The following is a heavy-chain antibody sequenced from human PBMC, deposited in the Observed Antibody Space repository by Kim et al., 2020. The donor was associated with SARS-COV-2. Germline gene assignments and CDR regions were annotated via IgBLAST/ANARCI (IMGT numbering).Heavy chain of an antibody. CDR2: VNTDSSAT. J-gene: IGHJ6*02. Sequence: GGSLRLSCAASGFTFTSYWMHWVRQAPGKGLVWVSRVNTDSSATSYADSVKGRFTISRDNAKNTLYLQMHSLRAEDTAVYFCARTPYFYGMDVWGQGTT. CDR3: ARTPYFYGMDV. V-gene: IGHV3-74*01. CDR1: GFTFTSYW.